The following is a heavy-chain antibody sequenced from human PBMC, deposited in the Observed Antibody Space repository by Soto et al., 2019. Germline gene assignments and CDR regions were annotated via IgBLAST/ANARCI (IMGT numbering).Heavy chain of an antibody. Sequence: SESLSLTCSVSGGSFSSTSYYWGWIRQPPGKGLEWIGYIYYSGSTYYNPSLKSRVTISVDTSKNQFSLKLSSVTAADTAVYYCARGQMVGITMVQKFWFDPWGQGTLVTVS. CDR3: ARGQMVGITMVQKFWFDP. D-gene: IGHD3-10*01. J-gene: IGHJ5*02. CDR2: IYYSGST. V-gene: IGHV4-30-4*08. CDR1: GGSFSSTSYY.